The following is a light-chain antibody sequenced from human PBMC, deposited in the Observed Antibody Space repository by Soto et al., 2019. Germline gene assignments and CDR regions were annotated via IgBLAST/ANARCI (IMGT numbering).Light chain of an antibody. Sequence: IVFTQSPAPPSFSPGGRAPLSCRTSRSVSTQLAWYQQRPGQAPRLLIYDASNRATGIPARFVGSGSGTDFTLTISSLEAEDFAVYYCQQRSLFTFGPGTKVDIK. CDR1: RSVSTQ. V-gene: IGKV3-11*01. J-gene: IGKJ3*01. CDR2: DAS. CDR3: QQRSLFT.